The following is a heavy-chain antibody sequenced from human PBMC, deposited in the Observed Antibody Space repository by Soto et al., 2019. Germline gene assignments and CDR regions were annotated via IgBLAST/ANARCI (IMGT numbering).Heavy chain of an antibody. CDR3: TKLSITIFGVVLMDV. D-gene: IGHD3-3*01. J-gene: IGHJ6*02. CDR2: IKSKTDGGTT. V-gene: IGHV3-15*07. Sequence: GGSLRLSCAASGFTFSNAWMNWVRQAPGKGLEWVGRIKSKTDGGTTDYAAPVKGRFTISRDDSKNTLYLQMNSLKTEDTAVYYCTKLSITIFGVVLMDVWGQGTTVTVSS. CDR1: GFTFSNAW.